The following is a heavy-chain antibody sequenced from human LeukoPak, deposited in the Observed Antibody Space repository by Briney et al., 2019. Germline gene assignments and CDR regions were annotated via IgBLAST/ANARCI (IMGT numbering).Heavy chain of an antibody. J-gene: IGHJ4*02. CDR2: ISSSGTTI. Sequence: GGSLRLSCAAFRFTLSSYELDWASQAPGKGLEWVSYISSSGTTIHYADSVKGRFTISRDNAKNSVYLQMNSLRVEDSAVYYCVRGPYQRVDYWGQGTLVTVSS. D-gene: IGHD6-25*01. CDR3: VRGPYQRVDY. V-gene: IGHV3-48*03. CDR1: RFTLSSYE.